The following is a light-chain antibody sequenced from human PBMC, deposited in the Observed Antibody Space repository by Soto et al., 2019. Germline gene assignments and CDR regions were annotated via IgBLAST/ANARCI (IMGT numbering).Light chain of an antibody. CDR3: QKYYSFPT. V-gene: IGKV1-27*01. Sequence: DIQMTQSPSSLSASVGDRVTITCRASQSISNYLAWYQQKPGKAPKLLISAASTLQSGVPSRFSGSGSGTDFTLTISTLQPEDFATYYCQKYYSFPTFGGGTKVEIK. CDR1: QSISNY. J-gene: IGKJ4*01. CDR2: AAS.